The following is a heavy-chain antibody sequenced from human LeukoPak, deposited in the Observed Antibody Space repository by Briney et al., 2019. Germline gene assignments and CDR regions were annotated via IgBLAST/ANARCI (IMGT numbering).Heavy chain of an antibody. V-gene: IGHV3-7*03. Sequence: GGSLRLSCAASGFTFSSYWMSWVRQAPGKGLEWVGNIKEDGSDKYYVESVRGRLTISRDNAKNSMYLQTNSLRVEDTAIYYCARIVAYGFDVWGKGTTVTVSS. CDR1: GFTFSSYW. J-gene: IGHJ6*04. CDR2: IKEDGSDK. D-gene: IGHD2-15*01. CDR3: ARIVAYGFDV.